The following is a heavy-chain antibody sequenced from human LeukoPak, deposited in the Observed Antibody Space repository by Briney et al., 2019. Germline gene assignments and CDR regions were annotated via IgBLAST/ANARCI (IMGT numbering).Heavy chain of an antibody. D-gene: IGHD3-16*02. CDR3: AREADNYDYVWGGYRQGSYYFDY. Sequence: GGSLRLSCAASGFTFSSYAMHWVRQAPGKGLEWVAVISYDGSNKYYADSVKGRFTISRDNSKNTLYLQMNSLRAEDTAVYYCAREADNYDYVWGGYRQGSYYFDYWGQGTLVTVSS. V-gene: IGHV3-30-3*01. CDR1: GFTFSSYA. CDR2: ISYDGSNK. J-gene: IGHJ4*02.